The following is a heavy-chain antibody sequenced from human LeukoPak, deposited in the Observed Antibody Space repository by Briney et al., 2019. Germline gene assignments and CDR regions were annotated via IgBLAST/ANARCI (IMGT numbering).Heavy chain of an antibody. J-gene: IGHJ4*02. CDR2: IKQDGSKK. V-gene: IGHV3-7*03. Sequence: GGSLRLSCAASEFTFSSYWMTWVRQAPGKGLEWVANIKQDGSKKNYVDSVKGRFTISRDNAKNSLYLQMNSLRAEDTAVYYCATPLDYYDSSGYHQGGDWGQGTLVTVSS. D-gene: IGHD3-22*01. CDR1: EFTFSSYW. CDR3: ATPLDYYDSSGYHQGGD.